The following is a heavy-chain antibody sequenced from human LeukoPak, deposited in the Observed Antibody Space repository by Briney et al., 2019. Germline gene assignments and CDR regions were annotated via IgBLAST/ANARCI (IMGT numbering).Heavy chain of an antibody. V-gene: IGHV3-64D*09. CDR3: VKDRWVDY. D-gene: IGHD4-23*01. Sequence: PGGSLRLSCSASGFTFSSYAMHWVRQALGKGLEYVSSISSEGGSTYYADSVKGRFTISRDNSKNTLYLQMNSLRAEDTALYYCVKDRWVDYWGQGTLVTVSS. CDR1: GFTFSSYA. J-gene: IGHJ4*02. CDR2: ISSEGGST.